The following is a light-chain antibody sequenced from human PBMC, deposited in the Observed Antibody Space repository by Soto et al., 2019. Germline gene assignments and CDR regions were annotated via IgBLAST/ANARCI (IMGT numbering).Light chain of an antibody. Sequence: EIVLTQSPGTLSLSPGERATLSCRASQTVSSNYLACYQQKPGQAPRLLIYAASTRATGIPDRFSGSGSGTDFTLSISRLEPEDFAVYYCQLYGTSPKPFGQGTKVEIK. CDR2: AAS. CDR3: QLYGTSPKP. V-gene: IGKV3-20*01. J-gene: IGKJ1*01. CDR1: QTVSSNY.